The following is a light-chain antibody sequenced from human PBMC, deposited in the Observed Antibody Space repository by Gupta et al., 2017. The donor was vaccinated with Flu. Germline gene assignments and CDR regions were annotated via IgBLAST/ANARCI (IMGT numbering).Light chain of an antibody. Sequence: DIQITQSPSSLSASVGDRVTITCRASQGIRNDLAWYQQRPGKAPKRLIYGSTTLQSGVPSRFSGSGSGTEFTFTISSLQPEDFATYYCLQHNSFPYNFGQGTKLEIK. J-gene: IGKJ2*01. CDR2: GST. V-gene: IGKV1-17*01. CDR3: LQHNSFPYN. CDR1: QGIRND.